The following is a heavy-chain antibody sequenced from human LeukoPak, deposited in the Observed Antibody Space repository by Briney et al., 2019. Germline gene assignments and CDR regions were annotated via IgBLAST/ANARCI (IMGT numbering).Heavy chain of an antibody. V-gene: IGHV3-30-3*01. CDR2: ISYDGSNK. Sequence: GRSLRLSCAASGFTFSSYAMHWVRQAPGKGLEWVAVISYDGSNKYYADSVKGRFTISRDNSKNTLYLQMNSLRAEDTAVYYCARGVRDVLQTLTAGYYFDYWGQGTLLTVSS. J-gene: IGHJ4*02. CDR3: ARGVRDVLQTLTAGYYFDY. D-gene: IGHD5-24*01. CDR1: GFTFSSYA.